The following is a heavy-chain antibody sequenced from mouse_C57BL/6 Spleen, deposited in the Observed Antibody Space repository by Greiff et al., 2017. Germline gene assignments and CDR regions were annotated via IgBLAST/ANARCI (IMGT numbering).Heavy chain of an antibody. CDR1: GYTFTSYW. Sequence: QVQLQQSGAELVKPGASVKLSCKASGYTFTSYWMPWVKQRPGQGLEWIGMIHPNSGRTNYNEKFKSKATLTVAKSSSTAYTQLSSLTSEDSAVYYCARGTYSIYRYFDVWGTGTTVTVSS. V-gene: IGHV1-64*01. CDR3: ARGTYSIYRYFDV. D-gene: IGHD2-5*01. J-gene: IGHJ1*03. CDR2: IHPNSGRT.